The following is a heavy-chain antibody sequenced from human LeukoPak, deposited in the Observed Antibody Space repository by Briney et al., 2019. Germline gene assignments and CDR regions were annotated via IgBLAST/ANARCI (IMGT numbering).Heavy chain of an antibody. J-gene: IGHJ4*02. V-gene: IGHV3-21*01. CDR2: ISGSSTYI. CDR1: GFTFSAYA. D-gene: IGHD6-13*01. CDR3: ARDLDPIAAAYDY. Sequence: GGSLRLSCAASGFTFSAYAMHWVRQAPGKGLEWVSSISGSSTYIDYADSVKGRFTISRDSAENSLYLQMNYLRAEDTAVYYCARDLDPIAAAYDYWGQGTLVTVSS.